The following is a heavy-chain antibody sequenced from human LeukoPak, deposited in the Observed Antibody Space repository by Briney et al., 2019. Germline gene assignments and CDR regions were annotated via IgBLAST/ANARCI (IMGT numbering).Heavy chain of an antibody. CDR3: ARDMAGLRGFDY. CDR2: MNPNSGNT. V-gene: IGHV1-8*01. D-gene: IGHD3-10*01. CDR1: GYSFTSYD. J-gene: IGHJ4*02. Sequence: ASVKVSCKASGYSFTSYDINWVRQATGQGLERMGWMNPNSGNTGYAQKFQGRVTMTRNTSISTAYMELSSLRSEDTAVYYCARDMAGLRGFDYWGQGTLVTVSS.